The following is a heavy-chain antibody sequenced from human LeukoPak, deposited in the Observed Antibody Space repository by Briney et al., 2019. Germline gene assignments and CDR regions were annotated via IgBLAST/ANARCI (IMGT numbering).Heavy chain of an antibody. CDR3: ARDLEEFSGGDY. J-gene: IGHJ4*02. Sequence: GGSLRLSCAASGFTFSSYAMHWVRQAPGKGLEYVSAISSNGGSTYYANSVKGRFTISRDNSKNTLYLQMGSLRAEDMAVYYCARDLEEFSGGDYWGQGTLVTVSS. V-gene: IGHV3-64*01. CDR1: GFTFSSYA. CDR2: ISSNGGST. D-gene: IGHD3-10*01.